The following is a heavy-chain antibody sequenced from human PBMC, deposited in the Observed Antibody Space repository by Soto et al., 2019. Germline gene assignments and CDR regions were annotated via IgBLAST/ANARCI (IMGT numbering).Heavy chain of an antibody. V-gene: IGHV1-46*01. J-gene: IGHJ4*02. D-gene: IGHD3-22*01. CDR2: IDPSGGST. CDR3: ARVPYDTTGYYAF. CDR1: GFTFTTSY. Sequence: QVRLVQSGAEVKKPGASVSISCKTSGFTFTTSYIHWVRQAPGQGLEWMGMIDPSGGSTTYAQTFQGRITISSDKFTSTVYMELSSLRSEDTAVYYCARVPYDTTGYYAFWGQGTLVTVPS.